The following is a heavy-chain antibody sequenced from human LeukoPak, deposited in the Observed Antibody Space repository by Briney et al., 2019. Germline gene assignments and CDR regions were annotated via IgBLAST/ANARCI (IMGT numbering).Heavy chain of an antibody. CDR3: AKGSSPFDY. CDR1: GFTFSNYA. Sequence: GGSLRLSCAASGFTFSNYAMSWVRQAPGKGLEWVSAISANGGGTYYADSVRGRFTISRDNSKNTLYLQMNSLRAEDTAVYYCAKGSSPFDYWGQGTLVTVSS. J-gene: IGHJ4*02. CDR2: ISANGGGT. V-gene: IGHV3-23*01. D-gene: IGHD6-13*01.